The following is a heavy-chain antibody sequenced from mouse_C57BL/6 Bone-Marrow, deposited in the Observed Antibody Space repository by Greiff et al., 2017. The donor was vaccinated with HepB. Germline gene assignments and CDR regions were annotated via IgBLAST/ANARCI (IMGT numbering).Heavy chain of an antibody. J-gene: IGHJ2*01. CDR3: ARSFDSSGPRGFDY. CDR2: IWRGGST. Sequence: VHLVESGPGLVQPSQSLSITCTVSGFSLTSYGVHWVRQSPGKGLEWLGVIWRGGSTDYNAAFMSRLSITKDNSKSQVFFKMNSLQADDTAIYYCARSFDSSGPRGFDYWGQGTTLTVSS. V-gene: IGHV2-5*01. D-gene: IGHD3-2*02. CDR1: GFSLTSYG.